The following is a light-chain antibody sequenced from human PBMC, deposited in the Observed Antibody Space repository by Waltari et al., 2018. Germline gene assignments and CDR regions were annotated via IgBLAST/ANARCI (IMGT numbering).Light chain of an antibody. CDR1: QSVSSQ. J-gene: IGKJ1*01. CDR2: DAS. Sequence: EIVLTQSPATLSLSPGERATLPCRASQSVSSQLAWYQQKPGQAPRLLIYDASDRATGIPGRFSGSGSGTDFTLTISSLEPEDFAVYYCQQRSDWPCTFGQGTRVEIK. CDR3: QQRSDWPCT. V-gene: IGKV3-11*01.